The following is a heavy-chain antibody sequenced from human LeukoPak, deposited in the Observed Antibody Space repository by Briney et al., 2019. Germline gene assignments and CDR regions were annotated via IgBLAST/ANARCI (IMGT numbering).Heavy chain of an antibody. CDR2: IKQDGSAK. Sequence: GGSLRLSCAASGFSFISYWMSWVRQAPGKGLEWVANIKQDGSAKNYVDSVKGRFTISRDNAKNSLYLQSNSLRAEDTAVYYCAGCAGNSCYFDYWGQGTLVIVSS. CDR3: AGCAGNSCYFDY. CDR1: GFSFISYW. D-gene: IGHD1-1*01. V-gene: IGHV3-7*01. J-gene: IGHJ4*02.